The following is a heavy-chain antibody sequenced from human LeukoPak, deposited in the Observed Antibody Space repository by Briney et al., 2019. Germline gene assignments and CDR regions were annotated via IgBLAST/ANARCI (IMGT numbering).Heavy chain of an antibody. Sequence: PGGSLRLSCAASGFTFSSYAMHWVRQAPGKGLEWVAVISYDGSNKYYADSVKGRFTISRDNSKNTLYLQMNSLRAEDTAVYYCARNIYSSGWYQIDYWGQGTLVTVSS. D-gene: IGHD6-19*01. CDR2: ISYDGSNK. J-gene: IGHJ4*02. V-gene: IGHV3-30-3*01. CDR3: ARNIYSSGWYQIDY. CDR1: GFTFSSYA.